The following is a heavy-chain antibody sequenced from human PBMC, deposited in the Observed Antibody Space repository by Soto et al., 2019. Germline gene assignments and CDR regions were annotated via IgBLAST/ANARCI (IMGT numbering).Heavy chain of an antibody. D-gene: IGHD4-17*01. CDR1: GGSISSYY. J-gene: IGHJ4*02. V-gene: IGHV4-59*01. CDR3: AREYDYGDYYFDY. Sequence: PSETLSLTCTVSGGSISSYYWSWIRQPPGKGLEWIGYIYYSGSTNYNPSLKSRVTISVDTSKNQFSLKLSSVTAADTAVYYCAREYDYGDYYFDYWGQGTLVTVSS. CDR2: IYYSGST.